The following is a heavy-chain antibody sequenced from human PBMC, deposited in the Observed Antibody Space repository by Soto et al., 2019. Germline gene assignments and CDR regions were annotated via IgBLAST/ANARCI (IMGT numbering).Heavy chain of an antibody. CDR1: GYDFTTYG. D-gene: IGHD6-6*01. J-gene: IGHJ4*02. CDR3: ARGRDGDY. V-gene: IGHV1-18*01. Sequence: QVHLVQSGAEVKKPGASVKVSCKGSGYDFTTYGITWVRQAPGQGLEWMAWICAHNGNTDYAQKLQGRVTVTRDTSTSTAYMGLRSLRSDDTAVYYCARGRDGDYWGQGALVTVSS. CDR2: ICAHNGNT.